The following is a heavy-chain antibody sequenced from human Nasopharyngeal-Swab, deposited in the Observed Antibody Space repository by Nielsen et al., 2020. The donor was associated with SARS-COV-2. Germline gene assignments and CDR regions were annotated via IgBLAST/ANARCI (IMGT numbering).Heavy chain of an antibody. V-gene: IGHV3-53*01. Sequence: GGSLRLSCAASGFSVSGNTYMSWVRQAPGKGLEWVSTIHADGNTYYADSVRGRFTSSRDNSKNTVSLHMNSLRAEDTAVYYCASRGASADPSTRDLPFSRRTFDLWGRGTLVTVSS. CDR1: GFSVSGNTY. D-gene: IGHD6-13*01. CDR2: IHADGNT. J-gene: IGHJ2*01. CDR3: ASRGASADPSTRDLPFSRRTFDL.